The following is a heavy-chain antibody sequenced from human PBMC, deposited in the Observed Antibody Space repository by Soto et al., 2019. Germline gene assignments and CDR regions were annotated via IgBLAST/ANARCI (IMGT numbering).Heavy chain of an antibody. Sequence: GGSLRLSCAASGFTFSSYAMSWVRQAPGKGLEWVSAISGSGGSTYYADSVKGRFTISRDNSKNTLYLQMNSLRAEDTAVYYCAKDSQGYCSGGSCYSGYWGQGTLVTVSS. CDR2: ISGSGGST. CDR3: AKDSQGYCSGGSCYSGY. J-gene: IGHJ4*02. D-gene: IGHD2-15*01. V-gene: IGHV3-23*01. CDR1: GFTFSSYA.